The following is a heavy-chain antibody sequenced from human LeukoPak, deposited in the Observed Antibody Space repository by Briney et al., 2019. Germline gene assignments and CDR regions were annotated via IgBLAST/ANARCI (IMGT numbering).Heavy chain of an antibody. Sequence: ASVKVSCKASGYTFTSYGISWVRQAPGQGLEWMGWISAYNGNANYAQKLQGRVTMTTDTSTSTAYMELRSLRSDDTAVYYCARDPVGIGYHQNAFDIWGQGTMVTVSS. D-gene: IGHD2-2*01. CDR1: GYTFTSYG. CDR3: ARDPVGIGYHQNAFDI. CDR2: ISAYNGNA. J-gene: IGHJ3*02. V-gene: IGHV1-18*01.